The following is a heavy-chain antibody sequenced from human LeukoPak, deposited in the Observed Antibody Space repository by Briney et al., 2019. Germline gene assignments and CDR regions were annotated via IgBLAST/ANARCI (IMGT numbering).Heavy chain of an antibody. CDR3: ARRRQNEKTVDY. Sequence: PSETLSLTCTVSGGSISSSSYYWGWIRQPPGKGLEWIGSIYYSGSTYYNPSLKSRVTISVDTSKNQFSLKLSSVTAADTAVYYCARRRQNEKTVDYWGQGTLVTVSS. CDR1: GGSISSSSYY. D-gene: IGHD1-1*01. J-gene: IGHJ4*02. V-gene: IGHV4-39*01. CDR2: IYYSGST.